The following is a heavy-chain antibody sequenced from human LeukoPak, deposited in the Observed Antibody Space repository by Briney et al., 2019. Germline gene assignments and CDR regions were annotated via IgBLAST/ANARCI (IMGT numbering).Heavy chain of an antibody. V-gene: IGHV3-23*01. CDR1: GFTFCSHA. D-gene: IGHD6-6*01. CDR3: VKTFQYSSNWYDY. J-gene: IGHJ5*01. Sequence: PGGSLRLSCATSGFTFCSHAMSWVRQAPGKGLEWVSSISAGGGGTSYADSVRGRITISRDNSKNTVYLQMNSLRVEDTAVYFCVKTFQYSSNWYDYWGQGTLVTVSS. CDR2: ISAGGGGT.